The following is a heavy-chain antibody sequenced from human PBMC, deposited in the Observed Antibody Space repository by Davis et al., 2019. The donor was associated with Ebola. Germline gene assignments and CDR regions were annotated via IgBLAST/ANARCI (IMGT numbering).Heavy chain of an antibody. V-gene: IGHV3-23*01. Sequence: GESLKIPCVVSGFPFSSYAMTWVRQVPGKGLGWVSSIRDSGVYTYSADSVRGRFTISRDNSRNTLYLQMNNLKAEDTAVYYCAKVASSTDYYVSSGYYQRHYFDYWGQGTLVTVSS. CDR3: AKVASSTDYYVSSGYYQRHYFDY. CDR2: IRDSGVYT. D-gene: IGHD3-22*01. CDR1: GFPFSSYA. J-gene: IGHJ4*02.